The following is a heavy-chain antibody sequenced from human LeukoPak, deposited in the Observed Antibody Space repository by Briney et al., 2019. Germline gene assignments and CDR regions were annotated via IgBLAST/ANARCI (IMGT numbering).Heavy chain of an antibody. CDR2: ISAYNGNT. D-gene: IGHD2-2*01. CDR3: AIQGKRYCSSTSCHALFDY. Sequence: ASVKVSCKASGYTFTSYGISWVRQAPGQGLEWMGWISAYNGNTNYAQKLQGRVTMTTDTSTSTAYMELRSLRSDDTAVYYCAIQGKRYCSSTSCHALFDYWGQGTLVTVSS. CDR1: GYTFTSYG. J-gene: IGHJ4*02. V-gene: IGHV1-18*01.